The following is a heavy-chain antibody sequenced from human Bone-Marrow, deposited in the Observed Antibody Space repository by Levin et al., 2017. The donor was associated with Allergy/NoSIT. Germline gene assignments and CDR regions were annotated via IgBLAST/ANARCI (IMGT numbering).Heavy chain of an antibody. CDR1: GGSISSGDYY. CDR3: ARAQKNSGSPKRWFDP. CDR2: ISNSGTT. J-gene: IGHJ5*02. V-gene: IGHV4-30-4*01. Sequence: SETLSLTCTVSGGSISSGDYYWSWIRRPPGKALEWIGYISNSGTTYYNPSLQSRVTISVDTSKIQFSLQLSSVTAADTAVYYCARAQKNSGSPKRWFDPWGQGTLVTVSS. D-gene: IGHD3-10*01.